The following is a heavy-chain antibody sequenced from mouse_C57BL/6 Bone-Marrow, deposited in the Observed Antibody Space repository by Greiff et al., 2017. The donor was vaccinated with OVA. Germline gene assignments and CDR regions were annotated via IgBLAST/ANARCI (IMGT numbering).Heavy chain of an antibody. J-gene: IGHJ1*03. D-gene: IGHD3-1*01. Sequence: VQLQQSGAELARPGASVKLSCKASGYTFTSYGISWVKQRPGQGLEWIGEIYPRRGNTYYNEKFKGKATLTADKSSSTAYMELRSLTSEDSAVYFCARAGGYWYFDVWGTGTTVTVSS. CDR2: IYPRRGNT. CDR1: GYTFTSYG. V-gene: IGHV1-81*01. CDR3: ARAGGYWYFDV.